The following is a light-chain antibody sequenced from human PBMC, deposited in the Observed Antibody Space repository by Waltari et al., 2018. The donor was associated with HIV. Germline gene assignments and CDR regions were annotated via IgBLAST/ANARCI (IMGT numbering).Light chain of an antibody. J-gene: IGKJ4*01. V-gene: IGKV4-1*01. CDR3: QQYYSTPLT. CDR1: QSVLYSSNNKNY. CDR2: WAS. Sequence: DIVMTQSPDSLAVSLGERPTINCKSSQSVLYSSNNKNYLAWYQQKPGQPPKLLIYWASTRESGVPDRFSGSGSGTDFTLTISSLQAEDVAVYYCQQYYSTPLTFGGGTTVEIK.